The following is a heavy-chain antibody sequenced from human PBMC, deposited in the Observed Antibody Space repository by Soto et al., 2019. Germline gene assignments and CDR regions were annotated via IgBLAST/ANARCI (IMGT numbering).Heavy chain of an antibody. V-gene: IGHV3-33*01. CDR2: IWYDGSNK. D-gene: IGHD1-7*01. Sequence: GGSLRLSCAASGFTFSSYGMHWVRQAPGKGLEWVAVIWYDGSNKYYADSVKGRFTISRDNSKNTLYLQMNSLRAEDTAVYYCARDSSWNYVRGSDYWGQGTLVTVSS. CDR1: GFTFSSYG. J-gene: IGHJ4*02. CDR3: ARDSSWNYVRGSDY.